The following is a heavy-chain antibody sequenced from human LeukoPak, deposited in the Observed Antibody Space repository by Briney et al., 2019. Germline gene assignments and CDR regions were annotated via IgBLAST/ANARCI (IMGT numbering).Heavy chain of an antibody. CDR3: ARTFRESYYDFWSGYSTLDY. CDR1: GGSFSGYY. Sequence: PSETLSLTYAVYGGSFSGYYWSWIRQPPGKGLEWIGEINHSGSTNYNPSLKSRVTISVDTSKNQFSLKLSSVTAADTAVYYCARTFRESYYDFWSGYSTLDYWGQGTLVTVSS. CDR2: INHSGST. V-gene: IGHV4-34*01. D-gene: IGHD3-3*01. J-gene: IGHJ4*02.